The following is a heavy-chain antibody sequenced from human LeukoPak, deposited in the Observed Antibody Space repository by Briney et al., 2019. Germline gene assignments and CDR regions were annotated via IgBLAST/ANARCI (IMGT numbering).Heavy chain of an antibody. CDR1: GYSFTSYG. J-gene: IGHJ4*02. D-gene: IGHD6-19*01. Sequence: ASVNVSCRASGYSFTSYGISWVRQAPGQAREWMGWISAYNGNTNYAQKLEGRDTMTTHTSTSTAYMEPRSLRSDDTAVYYCARGRRGQWLVRIFDYWGQGTLVTVSS. CDR2: ISAYNGNT. CDR3: ARGRRGQWLVRIFDY. V-gene: IGHV1-18*04.